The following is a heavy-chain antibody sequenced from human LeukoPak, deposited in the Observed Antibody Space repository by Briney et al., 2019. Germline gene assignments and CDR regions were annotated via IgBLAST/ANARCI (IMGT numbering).Heavy chain of an antibody. J-gene: IGHJ3*02. V-gene: IGHV3-21*01. CDR1: GFAFNTYT. Sequence: GSLRLSCAASGFAFNTYTMNWVRQAPGKGLEWVSSISSGTSYIYYADSVKGRFTISRDNAKNSLYLQMNSLRAEDTAVYYCARDPTSSWETAFDIWGQGTMVTVSS. D-gene: IGHD1-26*01. CDR3: ARDPTSSWETAFDI. CDR2: ISSGTSYI.